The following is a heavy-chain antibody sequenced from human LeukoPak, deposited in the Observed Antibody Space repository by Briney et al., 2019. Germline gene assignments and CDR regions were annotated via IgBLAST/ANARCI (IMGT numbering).Heavy chain of an antibody. CDR1: GFTFSSYE. CDR2: ISSSGSTI. D-gene: IGHD1-26*01. J-gene: IGHJ4*02. CDR3: ASGAQSDY. V-gene: IGHV3-48*03. Sequence: PGGSLRLSCAASGFTFSSYEMNWVRQAPGKGLEWVSYISSSGSTIYYADSVKGRFTTSRDNAKNSLYMQMNSRRAEDTAVYYCASGAQSDYWGQGTLVTVSS.